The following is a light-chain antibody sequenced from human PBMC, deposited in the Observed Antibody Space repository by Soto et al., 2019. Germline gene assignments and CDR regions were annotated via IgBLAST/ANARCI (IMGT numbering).Light chain of an antibody. CDR1: SSDVGSYNL. Sequence: QSVLTQPASVSGSPGQSITISCTGTSSDVGSYNLVSWYQQHPGKAPKLMIYEGSKRSSGVSNRFYGSKSGNTASLTISGLPAEDEADYYCCSYAGSSTYVFGNGTQVTVL. V-gene: IGLV2-23*01. CDR3: CSYAGSSTYV. J-gene: IGLJ1*01. CDR2: EGS.